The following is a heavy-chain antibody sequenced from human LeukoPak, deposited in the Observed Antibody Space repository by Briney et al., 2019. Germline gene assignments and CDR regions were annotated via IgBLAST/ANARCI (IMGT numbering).Heavy chain of an antibody. D-gene: IGHD1-26*01. CDR2: IIPIFSTA. CDR1: RGTFSSYA. J-gene: IGHJ4*02. CDR3: ARERGSYYTN. V-gene: IGHV1-69*13. Sequence: ASVKVSCKASRGTFSSYAISWVRQAPGQGLEWMGGIIPIFSTANYAQKFQGRVTITADESTSTAYMELSSLRSEDTAVYYCARERGSYYTNWGQGTLVTVSS.